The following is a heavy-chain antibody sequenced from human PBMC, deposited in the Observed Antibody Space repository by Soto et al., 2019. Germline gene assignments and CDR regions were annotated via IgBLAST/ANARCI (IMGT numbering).Heavy chain of an antibody. CDR3: AKGKFYTSSPWALSFQH. Sequence: PGGSLRLSCAASGFTFSSYAMSWVRQAPGKGLEWVSAISGSGGSTYYADSVKGRFTISRDNSKNTLYLQMNSLRAEDTAVYYCAKGKFYTSSPWALSFQHWGQGTLVTVSS. V-gene: IGHV3-23*01. J-gene: IGHJ1*01. CDR2: ISGSGGST. D-gene: IGHD5-18*01. CDR1: GFTFSSYA.